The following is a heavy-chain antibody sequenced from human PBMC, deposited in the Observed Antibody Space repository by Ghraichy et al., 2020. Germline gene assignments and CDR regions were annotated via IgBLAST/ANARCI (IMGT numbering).Heavy chain of an antibody. Sequence: GVSLRLSCAASGFTFSSYSMNWVRQAPGKGLEWVSSISSSSSYIYYADSVKGRFTISRDNAKNSLYLQMNSLRAEDTAVYYCARGGSSSSWSKGDYWGQGTLVTVSS. CDR1: GFTFSSYS. D-gene: IGHD6-13*01. J-gene: IGHJ4*02. CDR3: ARGGSSSSWSKGDY. V-gene: IGHV3-21*01. CDR2: ISSSSSYI.